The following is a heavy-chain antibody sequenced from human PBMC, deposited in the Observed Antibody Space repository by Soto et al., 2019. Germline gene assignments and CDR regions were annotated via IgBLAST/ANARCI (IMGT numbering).Heavy chain of an antibody. CDR3: ARIPVDTSMIYWLDP. D-gene: IGHD5-18*01. CDR2: IYSSGNT. V-gene: IGHV4-61*08. Sequence: PSETLSLTCTVSGGSVSSGDYYWSWIRQPPGKGLEWIGYIYSSGNTNYNPSLKSRVIISVDTSKNLFSLKLTSVTAADTAVYYCARIPVDTSMIYWLDPWGQGTLVTVSS. J-gene: IGHJ5*02. CDR1: GGSVSSGDYY.